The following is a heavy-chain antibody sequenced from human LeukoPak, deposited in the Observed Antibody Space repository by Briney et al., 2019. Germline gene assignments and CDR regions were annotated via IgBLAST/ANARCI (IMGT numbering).Heavy chain of an antibody. J-gene: IGHJ5*02. CDR1: GGSISSYY. CDR3: ARTANSSGWYVWWFDP. CDR2: IYYSGST. D-gene: IGHD6-19*01. Sequence: SETLSLTCTVSGGSISSYYWSWIRQPPGKGLEWIGFIYYSGSTNYNPSLKSRVTISVDTSKNQFSLKLSSVTAADTAVYYCARTANSSGWYVWWFDPWGQGTLVTVSS. V-gene: IGHV4-59*01.